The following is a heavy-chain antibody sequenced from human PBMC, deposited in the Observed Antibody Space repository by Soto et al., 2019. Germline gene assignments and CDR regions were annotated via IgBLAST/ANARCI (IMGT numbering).Heavy chain of an antibody. Sequence: SETLSLTCAVYGGSFSGYYWSWIRQPPGKGLEWIGEINHSGSTNYNPPLKSRVTISVDTSKNQFSLKLNSVTAADTAVYYCARGLRFNWFAPWGQGTLVTVSS. CDR3: ARGLRFNWFAP. J-gene: IGHJ5*02. D-gene: IGHD4-17*01. V-gene: IGHV4-34*01. CDR2: INHSGST. CDR1: GGSFSGYY.